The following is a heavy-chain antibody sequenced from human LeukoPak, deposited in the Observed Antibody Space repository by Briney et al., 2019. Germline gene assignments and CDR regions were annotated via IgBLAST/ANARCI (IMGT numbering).Heavy chain of an antibody. CDR3: ARSHYYSSGSYIY. CDR2: ISGSGGST. CDR1: GFTFSSYA. J-gene: IGHJ4*02. V-gene: IGHV3-23*01. Sequence: GGSLRLSCAASGFTFSSYAMSWVRQAPGKGLEWVSAISGSGGSTYYADSVKGRFTISRDNSKNTVYLQMNSLRVEDTAVYYCARSHYYSSGSYIYWGQGTLVTVSS. D-gene: IGHD3-10*01.